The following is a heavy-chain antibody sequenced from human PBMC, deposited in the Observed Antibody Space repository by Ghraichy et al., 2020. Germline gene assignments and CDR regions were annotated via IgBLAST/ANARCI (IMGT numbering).Heavy chain of an antibody. CDR2: IYHSGST. Sequence: SQTLSLTCAVSGGSISSGGYSWSWIRPPPGKGLEWIGYIYHSGSTYYNPSLKSRVTISVDRSKNQFSLKLSSVTAADTAVYYCARSSPGGYCSGGSCYPGTVDFDLWGRGTLVTVSS. D-gene: IGHD2-15*01. J-gene: IGHJ2*01. V-gene: IGHV4-30-2*01. CDR1: GGSISSGGYS. CDR3: ARSSPGGYCSGGSCYPGTVDFDL.